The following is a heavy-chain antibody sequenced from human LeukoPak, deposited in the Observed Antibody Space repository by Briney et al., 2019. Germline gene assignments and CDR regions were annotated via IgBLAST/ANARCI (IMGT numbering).Heavy chain of an antibody. CDR2: ISGSGGST. Sequence: GGSLRLACAASGFTFITYAISWVRQAPGKWLEWVSAISGSGGSTYYADSVKGRFTISRDNSKNTLYMQMNSLRAEDTAVYYCAKDDYDSSGYYPDYWGQGTLVTVSS. D-gene: IGHD3-22*01. J-gene: IGHJ4*02. V-gene: IGHV3-23*01. CDR1: GFTFITYA. CDR3: AKDDYDSSGYYPDY.